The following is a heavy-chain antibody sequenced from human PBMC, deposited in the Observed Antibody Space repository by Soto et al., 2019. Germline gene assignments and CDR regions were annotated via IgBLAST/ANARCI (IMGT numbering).Heavy chain of an antibody. J-gene: IGHJ4*02. Sequence: PGGSLRLSCAASGFTFSTYAMNWVRQAPGKGLVWVSRINSDGSSTSYADSVKGRFTISRDNAKNSLFLQLNSLRAEDTALYYCVRSGDYRSGSYWYFFDYWGQGALVTVSS. CDR3: VRSGDYRSGSYWYFFDY. CDR2: INSDGSST. D-gene: IGHD3-10*01. CDR1: GFTFSTYA. V-gene: IGHV3-74*01.